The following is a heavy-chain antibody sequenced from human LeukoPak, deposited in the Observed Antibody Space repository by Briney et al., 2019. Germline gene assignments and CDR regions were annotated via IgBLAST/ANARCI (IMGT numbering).Heavy chain of an antibody. J-gene: IGHJ4*02. Sequence: SETLSLTCTVSGGSISSYYWSWIRQPPRKGLEWIGYIYYSGSTNYNPSLKSRVTISVDTSKNQFSLKLSSVTAADAAVYYCARGGWFGEFYYFDYWGQGTLVTVSS. D-gene: IGHD3-10*01. CDR2: IYYSGST. CDR3: ARGGWFGEFYYFDY. V-gene: IGHV4-59*08. CDR1: GGSISSYY.